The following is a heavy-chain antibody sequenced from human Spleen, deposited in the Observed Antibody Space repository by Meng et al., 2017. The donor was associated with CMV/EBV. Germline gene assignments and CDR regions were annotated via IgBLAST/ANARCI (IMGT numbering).Heavy chain of an antibody. V-gene: IGHV4-59*01. CDR1: GGSIGDYF. D-gene: IGHD1-26*01. CDR3: ARSGIEEAHFDY. CDR2: IYNDGST. J-gene: IGHJ4*02. Sequence: SETLSLTCTVSGGSIGDYFWSWIRQPPGKGLEYIGYIYNDGSTDYNPSLKSRATISIDTSKNQFSLKLSSVTAADTALYYCARSGIEEAHFDYWGQGSLVTVSS.